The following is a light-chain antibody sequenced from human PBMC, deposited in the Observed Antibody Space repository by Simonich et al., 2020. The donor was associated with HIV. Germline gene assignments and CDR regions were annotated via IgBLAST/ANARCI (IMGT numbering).Light chain of an antibody. CDR3: QQYYTTPPT. CDR1: QTLSYISNNKNY. CDR2: WAS. J-gene: IGKJ5*01. V-gene: IGKV4-1*01. Sequence: DIVMTQSPDSLAVSLGERATINCKSSQTLSYISNNKNYLAWYQQKPGQPPKLLIYWASTREFGVPDRFSGSGSGTDFTLTISSLQAEDVAIYYCQQYYTTPPTFGQGTRLEIK.